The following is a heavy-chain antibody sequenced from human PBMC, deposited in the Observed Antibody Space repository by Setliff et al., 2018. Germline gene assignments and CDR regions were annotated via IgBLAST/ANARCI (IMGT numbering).Heavy chain of an antibody. CDR1: GGYINTHY. D-gene: IGHD6-19*01. CDR3: ARVQWLAHFDY. V-gene: IGHV4-59*11. J-gene: IGHJ4*02. Sequence: SETLSLTCTVSGGYINTHYWSWIRQPPGKGLEWIGTSSYSGNVNYNPSLQSRVTISVDMPNNQFSLELSSVTAADTAVYYCARVQWLAHFDYWGQGSLVTVYS. CDR2: SSYSGNV.